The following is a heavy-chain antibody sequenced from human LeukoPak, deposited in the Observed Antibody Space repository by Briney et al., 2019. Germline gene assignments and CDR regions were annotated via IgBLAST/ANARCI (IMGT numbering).Heavy chain of an antibody. D-gene: IGHD6-19*01. CDR1: GGSISSYY. V-gene: IGHV4-59*01. J-gene: IGHJ4*02. CDR2: IYYSGST. CDR3: ARDYGGWYGLNY. Sequence: SETLSLTCTVSGGSISSYYWSWIRQPPGKGLEWIGYIYYSGSTSYNPSLKSRVTISVDTSKNQFSLKLSSVTAADTAVYYCARDYGGWYGLNYWGQGTLVTVSS.